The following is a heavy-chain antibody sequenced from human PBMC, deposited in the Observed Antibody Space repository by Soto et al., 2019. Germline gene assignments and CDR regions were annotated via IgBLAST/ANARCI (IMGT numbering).Heavy chain of an antibody. V-gene: IGHV3-20*04. CDR2: VNWNGGST. D-gene: IGHD1-1*01. Sequence: EVQLVESGGGVLRPGGSLRLSCAASGFTVDDYGMSWARQAPGKGLEWVSGVNWNGGSTGYADSVKGRFTISRDNAKNSLYLQMNRLRAEDTAFYYCVRGASLNVDYWAQGTLVTVSS. J-gene: IGHJ4*02. CDR1: GFTVDDYG. CDR3: VRGASLNVDY.